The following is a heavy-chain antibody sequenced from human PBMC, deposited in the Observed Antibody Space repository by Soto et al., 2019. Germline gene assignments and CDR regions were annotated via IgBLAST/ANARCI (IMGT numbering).Heavy chain of an antibody. J-gene: IGHJ6*02. D-gene: IGHD2-15*01. CDR3: ARVGSMVAATLNYYGMDV. V-gene: IGHV1-8*01. Sequence: GASVKVSCKASGYTFTSYDINWVRQATGQGLEWMGWMNPNSGNTGYAQKFQGRVTMTRNTSISTAYMELSSLRSEDTAVYYCARVGSMVAATLNYYGMDVWGQGTTVTVSS. CDR1: GYTFTSYD. CDR2: MNPNSGNT.